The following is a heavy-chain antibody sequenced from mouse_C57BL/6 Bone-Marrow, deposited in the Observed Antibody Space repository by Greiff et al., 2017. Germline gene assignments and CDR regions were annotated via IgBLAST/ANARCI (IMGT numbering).Heavy chain of an antibody. CDR1: GYTFTSYW. Sequence: QVQLQQPGAELVKPGASVKVSCKASGYTFTSYWMHWVKQRPGQGLEWIGRIHPSVSDTNYNQKFKGKATLTVDKSSSTAYMQLSSLTSEDSAVYYCAIWSTTVYFDYWGQGTTLTVSS. CDR2: IHPSVSDT. J-gene: IGHJ2*01. V-gene: IGHV1-74*01. D-gene: IGHD1-1*01. CDR3: AIWSTTVYFDY.